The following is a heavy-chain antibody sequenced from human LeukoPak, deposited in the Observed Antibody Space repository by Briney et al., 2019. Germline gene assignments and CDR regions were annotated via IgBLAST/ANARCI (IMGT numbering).Heavy chain of an antibody. CDR3: AREVGNTGGFDP. CDR1: GFTFSSYA. Sequence: PGGSLRLSCAASGFTFSSYAMHWVRQAPGKGLEYVSAISRNGGSTYYAHSVKGRFTISRDSSKNTLYLQMGSLRAEDMAVYYCAREVGNTGGFDPWGQGTLVTVSS. D-gene: IGHD4-23*01. J-gene: IGHJ5*02. CDR2: ISRNGGST. V-gene: IGHV3-64*01.